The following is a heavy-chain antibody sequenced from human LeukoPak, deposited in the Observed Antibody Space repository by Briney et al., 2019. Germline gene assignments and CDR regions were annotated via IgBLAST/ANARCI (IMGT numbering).Heavy chain of an antibody. CDR3: ATSRHTERPDYYYYYMDV. D-gene: IGHD1-1*01. CDR1: GFTFSSYA. Sequence: SGGSLRLSCAASGFTFSSYAMSWVRQAPGKGLEWVSAISGSGGSTYYADSVKGRFTISRDNSKNTLYLQMNSLRAEDTAVYYCATSRHTERPDYYYYYMDVWGKGTTVTVSS. V-gene: IGHV3-23*01. CDR2: ISGSGGST. J-gene: IGHJ6*03.